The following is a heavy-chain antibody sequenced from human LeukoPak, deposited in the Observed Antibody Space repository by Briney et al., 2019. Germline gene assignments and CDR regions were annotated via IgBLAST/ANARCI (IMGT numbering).Heavy chain of an antibody. CDR3: DGGTGWVSNLG. Sequence: GGSLRLSCAASGFIVSSNYMSWVRQAPGKGLEWVANIKQDGSEKYYVDSVKGRFTISRDNAKNSLYLQMNSLRAEDTGVYYCDGGTGWVSNLGGGQGTLVIVSS. CDR1: GFIVSSNY. J-gene: IGHJ4*02. CDR2: IKQDGSEK. V-gene: IGHV3-7*03. D-gene: IGHD6-19*01.